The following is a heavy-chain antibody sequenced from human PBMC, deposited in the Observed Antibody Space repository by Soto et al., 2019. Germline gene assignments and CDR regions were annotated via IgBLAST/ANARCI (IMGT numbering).Heavy chain of an antibody. Sequence: EVQLVESGGGLVQPGGSLRLSCVGTGFTFNSYWLSWIRQAPGKGLEWGAHMNEDASDKYYVESVKGRFTISKDNAKNSLYLQMNSLRVEDTAVYYCASWTRQLNYWGQGTLVTVSS. D-gene: IGHD6-13*01. CDR2: MNEDASDK. CDR3: ASWTRQLNY. CDR1: GFTFNSYW. V-gene: IGHV3-7*01. J-gene: IGHJ4*02.